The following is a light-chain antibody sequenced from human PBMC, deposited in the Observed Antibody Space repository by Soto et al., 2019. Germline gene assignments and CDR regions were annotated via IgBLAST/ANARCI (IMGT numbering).Light chain of an antibody. CDR1: QSVNSH. Sequence: EIVMTQSPSTLSVPAWERSTLSCMASQSVNSHLAWYQHKPGQPPRLLIFGASSRATGVPDRFSGSGSGTDFTLTISRLEPEDFAVYYCQQFGSSPWTFGQGTKVDIK. V-gene: IGKV3-20*01. CDR3: QQFGSSPWT. CDR2: GAS. J-gene: IGKJ1*01.